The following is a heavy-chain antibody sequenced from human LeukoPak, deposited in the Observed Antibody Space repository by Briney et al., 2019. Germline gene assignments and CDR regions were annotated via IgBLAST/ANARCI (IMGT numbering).Heavy chain of an antibody. J-gene: IGHJ4*02. CDR1: GGSISSGSYY. Sequence: TLSLTCTVSGGSISSGSYYWSWIRQPAGKGLEWIGRIYTSGSTNYNPSLKSRVTISVDTSKNQFSLKLSSVTAADTAVYYCAREFDSSGYYLYAIDYWGQGTLVTVSS. V-gene: IGHV4-61*02. CDR2: IYTSGST. D-gene: IGHD3-22*01. CDR3: AREFDSSGYYLYAIDY.